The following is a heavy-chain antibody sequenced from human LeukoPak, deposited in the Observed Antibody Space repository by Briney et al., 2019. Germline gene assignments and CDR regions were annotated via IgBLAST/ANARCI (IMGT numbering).Heavy chain of an antibody. CDR3: ARPEEHGDYVHDAFDI. CDR2: IYPGDSDT. V-gene: IGHV5-51*01. CDR1: GYRFTSYW. J-gene: IGHJ3*02. Sequence: GESLKISCKASGYRFTSYWIGWVRQMPGKGLEWMGIIYPGDSDTRYSPSFQGQVTISADKSISTAYLQWNSLKASDTAMYYCARPEEHGDYVHDAFDIWGQGTMVTVSS. D-gene: IGHD4-17*01.